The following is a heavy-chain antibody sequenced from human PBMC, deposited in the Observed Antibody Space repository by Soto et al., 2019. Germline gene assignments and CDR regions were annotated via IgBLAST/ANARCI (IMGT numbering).Heavy chain of an antibody. J-gene: IGHJ6*02. D-gene: IGHD6-13*01. CDR2: ISGSGGST. V-gene: IGHV3-23*01. CDR1: GFTFSSYA. Sequence: QPGGSLRLSCAASGFTFSSYAMSWVRQAPGKGLEWVSAISGSGGSTYYADSVKGRFTISRDNSKNTLYLQMNSLRAEDTAVYYCAKVWDRSWSPYYYYGMDVWGQGTTVTVSS. CDR3: AKVWDRSWSPYYYYGMDV.